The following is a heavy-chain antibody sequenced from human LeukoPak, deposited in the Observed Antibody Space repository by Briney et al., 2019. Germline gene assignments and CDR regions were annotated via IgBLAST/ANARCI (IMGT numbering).Heavy chain of an antibody. J-gene: IGHJ4*02. Sequence: GASVKVSCKASGYTFTSYGISWVRQAPGQGLEWMGWISAYNGNTNYAQKLQGRVTMTTDTSTSTAYMELGSLRSDDTAVYYCARDTRSSGWSYYFDYWGQGTLVTVSS. CDR3: ARDTRSSGWSYYFDY. D-gene: IGHD6-19*01. V-gene: IGHV1-18*01. CDR1: GYTFTSYG. CDR2: ISAYNGNT.